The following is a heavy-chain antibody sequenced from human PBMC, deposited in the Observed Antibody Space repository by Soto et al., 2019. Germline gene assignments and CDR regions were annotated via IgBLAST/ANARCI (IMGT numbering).Heavy chain of an antibody. J-gene: IGHJ6*03. Sequence: QLLESGPGLVKPSETLSLTCTVSGGSIRSYYWSWIRQPPGKGLEWIGYIYYSGSTNYNPSLKSRVTISVDTSKNQFSLKLSSVTAADTAVYYCARLNRFYYYYYMDVWGKGTTVTVSS. CDR3: ARLNRFYYYYYMDV. CDR1: GGSIRSYY. CDR2: IYYSGST. V-gene: IGHV4-59*01.